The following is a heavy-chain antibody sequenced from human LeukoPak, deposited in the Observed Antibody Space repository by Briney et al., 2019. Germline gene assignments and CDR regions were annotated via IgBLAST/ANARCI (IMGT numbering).Heavy chain of an antibody. J-gene: IGHJ3*02. CDR2: ISSSGSTI. Sequence: GGSTRLSCAASGFTFSSYEMNWVRQAPGKGLEWVSYISSSGSTIYYADSVKGRFTISRDNAKNSLYLQMNSLRAEDTAVYYCARSLRQWLVEGAFDIWGQGTMVTVSS. V-gene: IGHV3-48*03. D-gene: IGHD6-19*01. CDR1: GFTFSSYE. CDR3: ARSLRQWLVEGAFDI.